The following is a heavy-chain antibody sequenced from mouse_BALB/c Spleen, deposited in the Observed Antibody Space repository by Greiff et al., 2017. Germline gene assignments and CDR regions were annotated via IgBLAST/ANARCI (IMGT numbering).Heavy chain of an antibody. Sequence: EVKLMESGPGLVKPSQTLSLTCSVTGDSITSCYWNWIRKFPGNKLEYMGYISYSGSTYYNPSLKSRISITRDTSKTQYYLQLNSVTTEDTATYYCARSSYYYAMDYWGQGTSVTVSS. CDR3: ARSSYYYAMDY. CDR1: GDSITSCY. CDR2: ISYSGST. V-gene: IGHV3-8*02. J-gene: IGHJ4*01.